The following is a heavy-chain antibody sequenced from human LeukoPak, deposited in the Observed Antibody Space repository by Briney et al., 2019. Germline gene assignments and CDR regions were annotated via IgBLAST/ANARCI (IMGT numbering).Heavy chain of an antibody. CDR3: ARWGYSSSS. Sequence: SETLSLTCTVSGGSISSSSYYWGWIRQPPGKGLEWIGSIYYSGSTYYNPSLKSRVIISVDTSKNQFSLKLSSVTAADTAVYYCARWGYSSSSWGQGTLVTVSS. J-gene: IGHJ5*02. D-gene: IGHD6-6*01. CDR2: IYYSGST. V-gene: IGHV4-39*07. CDR1: GGSISSSSYY.